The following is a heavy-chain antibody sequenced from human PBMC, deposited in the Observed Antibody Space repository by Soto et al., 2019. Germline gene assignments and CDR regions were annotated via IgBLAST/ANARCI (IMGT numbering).Heavy chain of an antibody. CDR2: ISSSSSNI. CDR1: GFTFSSYS. J-gene: IGHJ1*01. Sequence: EVQLVESGGGLVQPGGSLRLSCAASGFTFSSYSMNWGRQAPGKGLEWVSYISSSSSNIYYADYVKGRFTISRDNAKNSLYLQMNSLRAEDTAVYYCARDLGSSWYPEYFQHWGQVTLVTVSS. V-gene: IGHV3-48*01. CDR3: ARDLGSSWYPEYFQH. D-gene: IGHD6-13*01.